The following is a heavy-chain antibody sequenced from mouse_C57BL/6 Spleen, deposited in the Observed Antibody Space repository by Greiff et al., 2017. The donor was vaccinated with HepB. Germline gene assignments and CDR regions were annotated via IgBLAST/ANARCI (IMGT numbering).Heavy chain of an antibody. Sequence: QVQLQQSGAELARPGASVKLSCKASGYTFTSYGISWVKQRTGQGLEWIGEIYPRSGNTYYNEKLKGKAKLTADKSSSTAYMELRSLTSEDSAVYFCANYDYDGYAMDYWGQGTSVTVSS. J-gene: IGHJ4*01. CDR1: GYTFTSYG. CDR2: IYPRSGNT. CDR3: ANYDYDGYAMDY. D-gene: IGHD2-4*01. V-gene: IGHV1-81*01.